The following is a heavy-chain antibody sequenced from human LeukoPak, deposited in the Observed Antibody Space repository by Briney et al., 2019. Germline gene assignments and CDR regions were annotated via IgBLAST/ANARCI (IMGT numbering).Heavy chain of an antibody. CDR3: ARAAYCSSGSCLDY. V-gene: IGHV4-31*03. Sequence: SETLSLTCTVSGGSISSGGYYWSWIRQHPGKGLEWIGYIYYSGSTYYNPSLKSRVTISVDTSKNQFSLKLSSVTAADTAVYYCARAAYCSSGSCLDYWGQGTLVTVSS. D-gene: IGHD2-15*01. J-gene: IGHJ4*02. CDR1: GGSISSGGYY. CDR2: IYYSGST.